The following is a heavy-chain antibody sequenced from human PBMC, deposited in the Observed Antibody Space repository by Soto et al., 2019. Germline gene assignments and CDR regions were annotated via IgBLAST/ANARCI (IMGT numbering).Heavy chain of an antibody. CDR1: GGSFSGYY. CDR2: INHSGST. J-gene: IGHJ5*02. Sequence: SETLSLTCAVYGGSFSGYYWSWIRQPPGKGLEWIGEINHSGSTNYNPSLKSRVTISVDTSKNQFSLKLSSVTAADTAVYYCARRMVAVSRRRWFDPWGQGTLVTVSS. CDR3: ARRMVAVSRRRWFDP. D-gene: IGHD2-15*01. V-gene: IGHV4-34*01.